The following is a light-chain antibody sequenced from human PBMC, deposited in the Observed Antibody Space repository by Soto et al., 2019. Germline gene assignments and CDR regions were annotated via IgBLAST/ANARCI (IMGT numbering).Light chain of an antibody. CDR3: SSYTSSSTLEV. J-gene: IGLJ1*01. V-gene: IGLV2-14*01. CDR1: SSDVGGYNY. CDR2: DVS. Sequence: QSVLTQPASVSGSPGQSITVSCTGTSSDVGGYNYVSWYRQHAGKAPKLMIYDVSNRPSGVSNRFSGSKSGNTASLTISELQAEDEADYYCSSYTSSSTLEVFGTGTKVTVL.